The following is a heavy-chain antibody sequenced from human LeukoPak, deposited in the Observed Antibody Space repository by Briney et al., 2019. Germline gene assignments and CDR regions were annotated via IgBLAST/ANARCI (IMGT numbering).Heavy chain of an antibody. CDR1: GYTFTSYY. CDR3: ARVSRGIYYNVFWFAP. Sequence: GASVKVSCKASGYTFTSYYMHWVRQAPGQGLEWMGIINPSGGSTSYAQKFQGRVTMTRDMSTSTVYMELSSLRSEDTAVYYCARVSRGIYYNVFWFAPGGQGPLVPVSS. J-gene: IGHJ5*02. CDR2: INPSGGST. V-gene: IGHV1-46*01. D-gene: IGHD3-10*01.